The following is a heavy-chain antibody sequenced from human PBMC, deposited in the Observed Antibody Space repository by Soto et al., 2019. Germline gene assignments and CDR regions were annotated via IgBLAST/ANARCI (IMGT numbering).Heavy chain of an antibody. D-gene: IGHD2-15*01. CDR1: GFTFSDYY. CDR3: ATNPPPGRKEDYYYYMDV. CDR2: ISSSGSTI. J-gene: IGHJ6*03. V-gene: IGHV3-11*01. Sequence: QVQLVESGGGLVKPGGSLRLSCAASGFTFSDYYMSWIRQAPGKGLEWVSYISSSGSTIYYADSVKGRFTISRDNAKNSLYLQMNSLRAEDTAVYYCATNPPPGRKEDYYYYMDVWGKGTTVTVSS.